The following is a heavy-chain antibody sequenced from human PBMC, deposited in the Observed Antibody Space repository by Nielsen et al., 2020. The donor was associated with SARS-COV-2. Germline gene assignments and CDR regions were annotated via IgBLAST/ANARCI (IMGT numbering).Heavy chain of an antibody. V-gene: IGHV3-53*01. Sequence: GESLKISCAASGFTVSSNYMSWVRQAPGKGLEWVSVIYSGGSTYYADSVKGRFTISRDNSKNTLYLQMNSLRAEDTAVYYCASSQGPRRTLYYYGMDVWGQGTTVTVSS. CDR2: IYSGGST. D-gene: IGHD2/OR15-2a*01. CDR1: GFTVSSNY. J-gene: IGHJ6*02. CDR3: ASSQGPRRTLYYYGMDV.